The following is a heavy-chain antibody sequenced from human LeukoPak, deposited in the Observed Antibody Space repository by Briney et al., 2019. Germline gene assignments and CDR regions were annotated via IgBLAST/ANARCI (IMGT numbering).Heavy chain of an antibody. J-gene: IGHJ3*02. CDR1: GGSISSYY. CDR3: ARWQPGAFDI. Sequence: SETLSLTCTVSGGSISSYYWSWIRQPPGKGLEWIGYIYYSGSTNYNPSLKSRVTISVDTSKNQFSLKLSSVTAADTAVYYCARWQPGAFDIWGQRTMVTVSS. V-gene: IGHV4-59*01. D-gene: IGHD6-13*01. CDR2: IYYSGST.